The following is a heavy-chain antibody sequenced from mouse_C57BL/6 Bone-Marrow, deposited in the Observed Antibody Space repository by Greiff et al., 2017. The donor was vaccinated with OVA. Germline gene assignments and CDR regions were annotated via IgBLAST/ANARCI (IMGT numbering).Heavy chain of an antibody. J-gene: IGHJ4*01. CDR2: IDPEDGDT. D-gene: IGHD1-1*01. Sequence: VQLQQSGAELVRPGASVKLSCTASGFNIKDYYMHWVKQRPEQGLEWIGRIDPEDGDTEYAPKFQGKATMTADTSSNTAYLQLSSLTSEDTAVYYCARDYGSSYVAMDYWGQGTSVTVSS. CDR3: ARDYGSSYVAMDY. V-gene: IGHV14-1*01. CDR1: GFNIKDYY.